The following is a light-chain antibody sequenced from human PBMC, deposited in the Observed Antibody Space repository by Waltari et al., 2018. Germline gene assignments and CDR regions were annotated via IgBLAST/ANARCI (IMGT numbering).Light chain of an antibody. CDR1: QSILSW. V-gene: IGKV1-5*03. Sequence: DVQMTQSPSTLSASVGDPVSLTCRASQSILSWLAWYQQKAGKAPKVLISKASTLESGVPSRFSGSESGTEFTLTISNLQPDDFATYYCQQYNTDYTFGQGTILEIK. CDR2: KAS. J-gene: IGKJ2*01. CDR3: QQYNTDYT.